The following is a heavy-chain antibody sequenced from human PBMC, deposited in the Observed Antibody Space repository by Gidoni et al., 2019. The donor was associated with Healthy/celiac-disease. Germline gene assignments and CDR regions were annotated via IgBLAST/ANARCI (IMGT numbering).Heavy chain of an antibody. Sequence: EVQLLESGGGLVQPGGSLRLSCAASGFTFSRYAMSWVRQAPGKGLAWVSAISGSGGSTYYADSVKGRFTISRDNSKNTLYLQMNSLRAEDTAVYYCAKLPMIVVVIYVHAFDIWGQGTMVTVSS. CDR1: GFTFSRYA. J-gene: IGHJ3*02. CDR2: ISGSGGST. V-gene: IGHV3-23*01. CDR3: AKLPMIVVVIYVHAFDI. D-gene: IGHD3-22*01.